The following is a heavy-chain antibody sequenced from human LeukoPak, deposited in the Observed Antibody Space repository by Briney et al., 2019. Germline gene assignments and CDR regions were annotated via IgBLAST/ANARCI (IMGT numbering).Heavy chain of an antibody. V-gene: IGHV3-23*01. CDR1: GFTFSGYA. D-gene: IGHD6-13*01. Sequence: PGGSLRLSCAVSGFTFSGYAMSWVRQAPGRGLEWVSTISGSGDYTYYADSVKSRFTISRDNSKNTLYLQMNSLRADDTAVYYCAKLMSSSIWSGIDYWGQGTLVTGSS. CDR2: ISGSGDYT. CDR3: AKLMSSSIWSGIDY. J-gene: IGHJ4*02.